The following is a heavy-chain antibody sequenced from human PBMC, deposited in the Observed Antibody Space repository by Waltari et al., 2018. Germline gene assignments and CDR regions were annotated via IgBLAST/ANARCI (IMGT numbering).Heavy chain of an antibody. CDR2: VYYQGNT. V-gene: IGHV4-59*08. CDR3: ARGMSSVWYGPFDY. J-gene: IGHJ4*02. Sequence: QVQLQESGPGLVKPSETLSLTCTVSGGSINISYWRWIRQPPGKGLELIGYVYYQGNTITSPSLERRVTVPADTATIQVALRLRSGTAADTAVYYCARGMSSVWYGPFDYWGQGTLVTVSS. CDR1: GGSINISY. D-gene: IGHD6-19*01.